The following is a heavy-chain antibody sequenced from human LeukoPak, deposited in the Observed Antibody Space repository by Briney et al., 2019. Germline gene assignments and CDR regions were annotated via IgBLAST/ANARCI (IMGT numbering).Heavy chain of an antibody. J-gene: IGHJ5*02. CDR2: IHTYGTST. V-gene: IGHV3-74*03. D-gene: IGHD4-17*01. CDR3: ARGSTTVTTKDWFDP. Sequence: GGSLRLSCAASGFTFSSYWMHWVRQVPGKGLVWVARIHTYGTSTTYGDSVEGRFTISRGNAKNTLDLEMNSLRDDDTAVYYCARGSTTVTTKDWFDPWGQGTQVTVSS. CDR1: GFTFSSYW.